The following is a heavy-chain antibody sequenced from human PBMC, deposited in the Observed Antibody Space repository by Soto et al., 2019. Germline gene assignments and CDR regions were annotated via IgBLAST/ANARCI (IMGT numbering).Heavy chain of an antibody. D-gene: IGHD3-10*01. J-gene: IGHJ6*02. CDR2: IKEDGSET. V-gene: IGHV3-7*05. CDR1: GFTLSSYW. Sequence: EVQVVESGGGLVQPGGPLRLSCAASGFTLSSYWMTWVRQAPGKGLEWVANIKEDGSETYYVDSVKGRFTISRDNAKNSLYLQLNRLRAEDTAVYYCAREVLVWFGDFLEDYYYHGMDVWGQGTTVTVSS. CDR3: AREVLVWFGDFLEDYYYHGMDV.